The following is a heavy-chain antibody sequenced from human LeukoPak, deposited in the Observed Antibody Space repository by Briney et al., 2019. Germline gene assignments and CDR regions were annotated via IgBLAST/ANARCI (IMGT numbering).Heavy chain of an antibody. CDR3: ASGFYDFWSGPFDY. D-gene: IGHD3-3*01. V-gene: IGHV1-8*01. CDR2: MNPNSGNT. CDR1: GYTFTSYD. Sequence: GASVKVSCKASGYTFTSYDINWVRQATGQGLEWMGWMNPNSGNTGYAQKFQGRVTMTRDTSISTAYMELSRLRSDDTAVYYCASGFYDFWSGPFDYWGQGTLVTVSS. J-gene: IGHJ4*02.